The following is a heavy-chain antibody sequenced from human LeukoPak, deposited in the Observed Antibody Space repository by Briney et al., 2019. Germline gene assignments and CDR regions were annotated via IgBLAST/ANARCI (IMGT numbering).Heavy chain of an antibody. D-gene: IGHD4-17*01. Sequence: SVKVSCKVSGYSLSELTMHWVRHAPGKGLEWMGGFDPGMAETIYAEKFQGRFTMTEDTSTDTAYMELSSLRSEDTAVYYCAPGHEYGLLDYWGQGTLVTVSS. CDR1: GYSLSELT. CDR3: APGHEYGLLDY. V-gene: IGHV1-24*01. J-gene: IGHJ4*02. CDR2: FDPGMAET.